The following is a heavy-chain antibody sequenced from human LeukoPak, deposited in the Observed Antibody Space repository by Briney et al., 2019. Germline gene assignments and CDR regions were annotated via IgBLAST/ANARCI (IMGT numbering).Heavy chain of an antibody. CDR3: AKGSLGSWYFFDY. D-gene: IGHD6-13*01. CDR2: ISGSGGNT. V-gene: IGHV3-23*01. Sequence: GGSLRVSCAASGFTFSSYAMSWVRQAPGKGPEWVSTISGSGGNTYYADSVKGRFTIYRDNSKNTLWLQMNSLRAEDTALYYCAKGSLGSWYFFDYWAREPWSPSPQ. CDR1: GFTFSSYA. J-gene: IGHJ4*02.